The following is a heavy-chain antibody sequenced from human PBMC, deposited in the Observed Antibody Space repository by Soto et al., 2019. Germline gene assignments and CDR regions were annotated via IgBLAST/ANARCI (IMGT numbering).Heavy chain of an antibody. CDR3: ASQPDGRQLERRIRWRAFDI. CDR1: GFTFSSYS. D-gene: IGHD1-1*01. Sequence: GGSLRLSCAASGFTFSSYSMNWVRQAPGKGLEWVSSISSSSSYIYYADSVKGRFTISRDNAKNSLYLQMNSLRAEDTAVYYCASQPDGRQLERRIRWRAFDIWGQGTMVTVSS. V-gene: IGHV3-21*01. J-gene: IGHJ3*02. CDR2: ISSSSSYI.